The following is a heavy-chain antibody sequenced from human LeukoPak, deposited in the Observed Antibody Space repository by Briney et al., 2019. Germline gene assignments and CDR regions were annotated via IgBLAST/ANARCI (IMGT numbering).Heavy chain of an antibody. CDR1: GGSISSSSYY. Sequence: SETLSLTCTVSGGSISSSSYYWGWIRQPPGKGLEWIGSIYYSGSTYYNPSLKSRVTTSVDTSKNQFSLKLSSVTAADTAVYYCARQQAYYYDSSGYYSGYYFDYWGQGTLVTVSS. V-gene: IGHV4-39*01. CDR2: IYYSGST. CDR3: ARQQAYYYDSSGYYSGYYFDY. D-gene: IGHD3-22*01. J-gene: IGHJ4*02.